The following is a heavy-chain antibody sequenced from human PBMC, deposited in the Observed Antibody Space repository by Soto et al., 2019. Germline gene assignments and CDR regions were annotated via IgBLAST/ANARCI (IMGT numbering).Heavy chain of an antibody. V-gene: IGHV1-69*02. CDR2: IIPILGIA. CDR3: ARYSGSYQNAFDI. CDR1: GGTFSSYT. Sequence: QVQLVQSGAEVKKPGSSVKVSCKASGGTFSSYTISWVRQAPGQGLEWMGRIIPILGIANYAQKFQGRVKITADKSTSTAYMELSSLRSEDTAVYYCARYSGSYQNAFDIWGQGTMVTVSS. J-gene: IGHJ3*02. D-gene: IGHD1-26*01.